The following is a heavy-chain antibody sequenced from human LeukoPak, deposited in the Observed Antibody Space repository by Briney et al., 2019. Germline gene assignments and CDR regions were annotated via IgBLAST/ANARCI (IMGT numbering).Heavy chain of an antibody. J-gene: IGHJ4*02. Sequence: KAGGSLRLSCAASGFTFSSYAMSWVRQAPGKGLEWVSAISGSGGSTYYADSVKGRFTISRDNSKNTLYLQMNSLRAEDTAVYYCANSGDRAAAGIRMAYSFDYWGQGTLVTVSS. CDR2: ISGSGGST. CDR1: GFTFSSYA. V-gene: IGHV3-23*01. D-gene: IGHD6-13*01. CDR3: ANSGDRAAAGIRMAYSFDY.